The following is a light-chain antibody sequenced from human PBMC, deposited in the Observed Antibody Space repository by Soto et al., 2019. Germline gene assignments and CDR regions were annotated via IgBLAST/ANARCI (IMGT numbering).Light chain of an antibody. CDR1: QSISSY. Sequence: DIQMTQYSSSLSASVGDRVTITCRASQSISSYLNWYQQKPGKARKLLIYAASSLQSGVPSRFSGRGFGTDFTPTISSLQPKDFATYYWQQSYSTKGFTFGPGTKVD. J-gene: IGKJ3*01. CDR2: AAS. V-gene: IGKV1-39*01. CDR3: QQSYSTKGFT.